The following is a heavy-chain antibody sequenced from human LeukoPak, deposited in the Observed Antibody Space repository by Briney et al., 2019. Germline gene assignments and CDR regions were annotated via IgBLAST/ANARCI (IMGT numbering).Heavy chain of an antibody. J-gene: IGHJ4*02. CDR1: GFTFSGYW. Sequence: GGSLRLSCAASGFTFSGYWMSWVRQAPGKGLEWVASIKQDGSDKYYVDSVKGRFTISRDNAKKTLFLQMNTLRAEDTAVYYCARNEQWLVPELDYWGQGTLVTVSS. V-gene: IGHV3-7*05. CDR3: ARNEQWLVPELDY. D-gene: IGHD6-19*01. CDR2: IKQDGSDK.